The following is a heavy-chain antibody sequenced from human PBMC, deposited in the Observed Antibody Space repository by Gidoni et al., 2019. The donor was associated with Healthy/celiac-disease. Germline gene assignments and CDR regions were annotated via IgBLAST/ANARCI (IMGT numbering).Heavy chain of an antibody. CDR3: ARTVESRKHGAFDI. D-gene: IGHD4-17*01. CDR2: IYYSGST. CDR1: GGSVSSGSYY. J-gene: IGHJ3*02. Sequence: QVQLQESGPGLVKPSEPLPLTCTVSGGSVSSGSYYWSWIRQPPGKGLEWIGYIYYSGSTNYNPSLKSRVTISVDTSKNQFSLKLSSVTAADTAVYYCARTVESRKHGAFDIWGQGTMVTVSS. V-gene: IGHV4-61*01.